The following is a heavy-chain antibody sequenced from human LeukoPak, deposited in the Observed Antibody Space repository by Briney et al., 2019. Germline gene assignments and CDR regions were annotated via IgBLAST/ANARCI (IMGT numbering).Heavy chain of an antibody. V-gene: IGHV1-18*01. CDR3: ARPRADYVWGSFNYYYYMDV. D-gene: IGHD3-16*01. Sequence: EASVKVSCKASGYTFTSYGISWVRQAPGQGLEWMGWISAYNGNTNYAQKLQGRVTMTTDTSTSTAYMELRSLRSDDTAVYYCARPRADYVWGSFNYYYYMDVWGKGTTVTISS. J-gene: IGHJ6*03. CDR1: GYTFTSYG. CDR2: ISAYNGNT.